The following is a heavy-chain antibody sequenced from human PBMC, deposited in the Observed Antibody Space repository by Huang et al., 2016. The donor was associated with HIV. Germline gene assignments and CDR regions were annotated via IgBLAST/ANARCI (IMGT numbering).Heavy chain of an antibody. CDR3: ARGQLGSYGDYDVLY. D-gene: IGHD4-17*01. V-gene: IGHV1-69*13. CDR1: GGTFSKYA. J-gene: IGHJ4*02. CDR2: IMPRFGTP. Sequence: QVQLVQSGAEVKTPGSSVKVSCKGSGGTFSKYAISWVRQAPGQGLEWMGGIMPRFGTPNYARKFQGRVTITADDSTSTTYVEVSSLRSEDTALYYCARGQLGSYGDYDVLYWGQGTLVTVSS.